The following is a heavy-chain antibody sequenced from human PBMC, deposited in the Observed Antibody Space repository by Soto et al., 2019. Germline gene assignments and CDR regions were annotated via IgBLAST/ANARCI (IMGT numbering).Heavy chain of an antibody. D-gene: IGHD5-12*01. V-gene: IGHV3-23*01. CDR3: AKDQGRYGQWLPRGIFLFDY. CDR2: ISGSGGST. Sequence: GGSLRLSCAASGFTFSSYAMSWVRQAPGKGLEWVSAISGSGGSTYYADSVKGRFTISRDNSKNTLYLQMNSLRAEDTAVYYCAKDQGRYGQWLPRGIFLFDYWGQGTLVTVSS. CDR1: GFTFSSYA. J-gene: IGHJ4*02.